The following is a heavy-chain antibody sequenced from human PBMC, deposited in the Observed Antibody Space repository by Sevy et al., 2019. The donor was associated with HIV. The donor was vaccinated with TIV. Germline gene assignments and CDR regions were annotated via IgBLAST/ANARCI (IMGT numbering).Heavy chain of an antibody. D-gene: IGHD3-9*01. J-gene: IGHJ5*02. CDR3: ARAPAIYDFLTGYLPRHNWFDP. CDR1: GGSISSGGYY. CDR2: IYYSGST. Sequence: SETLSLTCTVSGGSISSGGYYWSWIRQHPGKGLEWIGYIYYSGSTYYNPSLKSRVTISVDTSKNQFSLKLNSVTAADTAVYYCARAPAIYDFLTGYLPRHNWFDPWGQGTLVTVSS. V-gene: IGHV4-31*03.